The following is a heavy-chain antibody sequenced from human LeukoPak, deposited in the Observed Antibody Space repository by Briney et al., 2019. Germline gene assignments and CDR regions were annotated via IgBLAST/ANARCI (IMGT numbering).Heavy chain of an antibody. CDR3: ARAVLTTVTTNYYYGMDV. Sequence: ASVKVSCKASGGTFSSYAISWVRQAPGQGLEWMGGIIPISGTANYAQKFQGRVTITADESTSTAYMELRSLRSEDTAVYYCARAVLTTVTTNYYYGMDVWGQGTTVTVSS. J-gene: IGHJ6*02. V-gene: IGHV1-69*13. CDR2: IIPISGTA. D-gene: IGHD4-17*01. CDR1: GGTFSSYA.